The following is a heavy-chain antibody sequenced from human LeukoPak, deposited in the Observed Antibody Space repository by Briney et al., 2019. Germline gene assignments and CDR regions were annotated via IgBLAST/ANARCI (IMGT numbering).Heavy chain of an antibody. D-gene: IGHD5-12*01. V-gene: IGHV4-34*01. Sequence: PSETLSLTCAVYGGSFSGYYWSWIRQPPRKGLEWIGEINHSGSTNYNPSLKSRVTISVDTSKNQFSLKLSSVTAADTAVYYCARGDRWLRFDYWGQGTLVTVSS. CDR2: INHSGST. CDR1: GGSFSGYY. J-gene: IGHJ4*02. CDR3: ARGDRWLRFDY.